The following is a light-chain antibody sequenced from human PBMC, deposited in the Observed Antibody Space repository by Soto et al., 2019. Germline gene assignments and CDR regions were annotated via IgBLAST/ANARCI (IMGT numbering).Light chain of an antibody. J-gene: IGKJ2*01. CDR1: QRISSN. V-gene: IGKV3-15*01. CDR3: QQYNIWPPYT. CDR2: GAS. Sequence: EIVMTQSPATLSVSPGERATLYCKASQRISSNLAWYQQKPGQPPRLLIYGASTRASGIPARFSGSGSGTEFTLTISGLQSEDFALYYCQQYNIWPPYTFGQGTKRDIK.